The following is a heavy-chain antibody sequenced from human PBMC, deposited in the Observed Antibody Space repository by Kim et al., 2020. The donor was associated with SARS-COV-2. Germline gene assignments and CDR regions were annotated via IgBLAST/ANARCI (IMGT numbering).Heavy chain of an antibody. CDR3: ARQIEIGGDYGSGVDAFDI. CDR2: IYYSGST. D-gene: IGHD4-17*01. CDR1: GGSISSSSYY. J-gene: IGHJ3*02. V-gene: IGHV4-39*01. Sequence: SETLSLTCTVSGGSISSSSYYWGWIRQPPGKGLEWIGSIYYSGSTYYNPSLKSRVTISVDTSKNQFSLKLSSVTAADTAVYYCARQIEIGGDYGSGVDAFDIWGQGTMVTVSS.